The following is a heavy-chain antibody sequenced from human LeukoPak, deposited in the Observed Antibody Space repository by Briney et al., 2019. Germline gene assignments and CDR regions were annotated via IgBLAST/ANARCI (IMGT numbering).Heavy chain of an antibody. Sequence: GGSLRLSCAASGFTFSSYGMHWVRQAPGKGLEWVAVISYDGSNKYYADSVKGRFTISRDNSKNTLYLQMNSLRAEDTAVYYCAKRGLGLDYWGQGTLVTVSS. D-gene: IGHD5/OR15-5a*01. J-gene: IGHJ4*02. V-gene: IGHV3-30*18. CDR1: GFTFSSYG. CDR3: AKRGLGLDY. CDR2: ISYDGSNK.